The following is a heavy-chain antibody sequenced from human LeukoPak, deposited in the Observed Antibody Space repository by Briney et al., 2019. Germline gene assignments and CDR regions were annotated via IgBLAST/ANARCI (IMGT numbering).Heavy chain of an antibody. Sequence: GGSPRLSCAASGFTFSSYGMHWVRQAPGKGLEWVAVIWYDGSNKYYADSVKGRFTISRDNSKNTLYLQMNSLRAEDTAVYYCARLTAATHAFDIWGQGTMVTVSS. J-gene: IGHJ3*02. CDR1: GFTFSSYG. D-gene: IGHD2-2*01. CDR2: IWYDGSNK. CDR3: ARLTAATHAFDI. V-gene: IGHV3-33*01.